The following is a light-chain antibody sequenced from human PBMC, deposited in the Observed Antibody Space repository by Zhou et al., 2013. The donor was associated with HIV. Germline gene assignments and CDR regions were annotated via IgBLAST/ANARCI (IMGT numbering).Light chain of an antibody. J-gene: IGKJ1*01. Sequence: DIQMTQSPSTLSASVGDRVTITCRASQSISSWLAWYQQKPGKVPKLIIYDASSLQDGVPSRFSASGSGTDFTLIISDLQSEDSATYYCQQAHSFPPAFGQRDQGG. CDR1: QSISSW. CDR2: DAS. CDR3: QQAHSFPPA. V-gene: IGKV1-12*01.